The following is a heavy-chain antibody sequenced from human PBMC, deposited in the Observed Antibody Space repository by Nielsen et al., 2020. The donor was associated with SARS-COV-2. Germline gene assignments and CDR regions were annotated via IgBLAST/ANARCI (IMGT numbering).Heavy chain of an antibody. D-gene: IGHD3-22*01. Sequence: ASVKVSCKASGYTFTKYGISWVRQAPGQGLEWMGWISGNSDSAKYVKKFLGRVIMTTDTSTSTAYLEVRSLRSDDTAGYYCASSAPPSGFNWFDPWGQVTLVTGSS. CDR2: ISGNSDSA. CDR1: GYTFTKYG. CDR3: ASSAPPSGFNWFDP. J-gene: IGHJ5*02. V-gene: IGHV1-18*04.